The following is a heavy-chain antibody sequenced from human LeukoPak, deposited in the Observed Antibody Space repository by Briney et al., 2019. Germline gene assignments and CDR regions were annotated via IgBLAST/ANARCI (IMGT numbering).Heavy chain of an antibody. CDR1: GFTFSSFG. CDR3: AKSGIAAAGQRGYFDY. CDR2: ISNDGSNK. J-gene: IGHJ4*02. V-gene: IGHV3-30*18. Sequence: PGGSLRLSCAASGFTFSSFGIHWVRQAPGKGLGWVAVISNDGSNKYYADSVKGRFTISRDNSKNTVYLQMSSLRGEDTAVYYCAKSGIAAAGQRGYFDYWGQGTLVTVSS. D-gene: IGHD6-13*01.